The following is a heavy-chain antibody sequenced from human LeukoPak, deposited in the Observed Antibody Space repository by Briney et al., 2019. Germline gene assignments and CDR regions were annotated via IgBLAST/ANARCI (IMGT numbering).Heavy chain of an antibody. J-gene: IGHJ4*02. CDR3: TRESSGWSIDC. V-gene: IGHV4-59*01. CDR2: IYYSGSTNY. Sequence: SETLSLTCTDSGGSLSNKYWSWVRQPPGKGLEWVECIYYSGSTNYNYNPSLKSRVTISVDTSKNQFSLNLRSVTAADTAVYYCTRESSGWSIDCWGQGTLVTVSS. D-gene: IGHD6-19*01. CDR1: GGSLSNKY.